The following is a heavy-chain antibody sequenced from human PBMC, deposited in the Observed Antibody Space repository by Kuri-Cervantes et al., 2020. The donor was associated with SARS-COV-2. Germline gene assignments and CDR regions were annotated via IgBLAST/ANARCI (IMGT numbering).Heavy chain of an antibody. CDR1: GFTVSSNY. J-gene: IGHJ4*02. V-gene: IGHV3-53*01. CDR3: AKAPRPHWDGGNSGDY. D-gene: IGHD4-23*01. CDR2: IYSGGST. Sequence: GSLRLSCAASGFTVSSNYMSWVRQAPGKGLEWVSVIYSGGSTYYADSVKGRFTISRDNSKNTLYLQMNSLRAEDTAVYYCAKAPRPHWDGGNSGDYWGQGTLVTVSS.